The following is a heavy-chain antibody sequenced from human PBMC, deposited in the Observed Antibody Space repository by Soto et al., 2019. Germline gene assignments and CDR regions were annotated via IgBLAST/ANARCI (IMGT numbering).Heavy chain of an antibody. D-gene: IGHD3-10*01. CDR1: GFILDNYD. V-gene: IGHV3-13*01. Sequence: EVQLVESGGGLVQPGGSLRLSCAASGFILDNYDMHWVRQGVGEGLEWVATIDTADDTYYAGSVKGRFTISRQNAKNSLYLQMNSLRAGDTAVYYCARVRFGSMEVWGHGTTVTVSS. J-gene: IGHJ6*02. CDR2: IDTADDT. CDR3: ARVRFGSMEV.